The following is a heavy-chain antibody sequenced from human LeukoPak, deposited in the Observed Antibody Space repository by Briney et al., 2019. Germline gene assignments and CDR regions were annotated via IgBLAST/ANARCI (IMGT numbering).Heavy chain of an antibody. V-gene: IGHV4-34*01. CDR2: INHSGST. CDR1: GGSFSGYC. Sequence: PSETLSLTCAVYGGSFSGYCWGWIRQPPGKGLEWIREINHSGSTNYNPSLKSRVTISVDTSKNQFSLKLSSVTAADTAVYYCARGRGRGYSYGYQDYWGQGTLVTVSS. D-gene: IGHD5-18*01. J-gene: IGHJ4*02. CDR3: ARGRGRGYSYGYQDY.